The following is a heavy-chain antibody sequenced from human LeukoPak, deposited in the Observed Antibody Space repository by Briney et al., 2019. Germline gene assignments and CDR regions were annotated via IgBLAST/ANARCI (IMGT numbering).Heavy chain of an antibody. CDR1: GFTFSSYW. D-gene: IGHD1-26*01. CDR3: ARHSTWAPFDY. V-gene: IGHV3-7*01. Sequence: GGSLRLSCAASGFTFSSYWMSWVRQAPGKGREWVANIKQDGSEKYYVDSVRGRFTISRDNAKNSLYLQMNSLRAEDTAVYYCARHSTWAPFDYWGQGTLVTVSS. J-gene: IGHJ4*02. CDR2: IKQDGSEK.